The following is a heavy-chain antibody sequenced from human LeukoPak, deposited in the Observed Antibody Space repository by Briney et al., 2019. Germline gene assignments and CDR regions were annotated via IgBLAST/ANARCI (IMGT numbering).Heavy chain of an antibody. J-gene: IGHJ3*02. Sequence: GGSLRLSCAASGFTLSTYALSWVRQAPGKGLEWVSAVSRSGDGTDYADSVKGRFTISRDNSKNTLYLQMNSLRAEDTAIYYCAKALLVRGVTSADDAFDIWGQGTVVTVSS. CDR1: GFTLSTYA. CDR2: VSRSGDGT. V-gene: IGHV3-23*01. D-gene: IGHD3-10*01. CDR3: AKALLVRGVTSADDAFDI.